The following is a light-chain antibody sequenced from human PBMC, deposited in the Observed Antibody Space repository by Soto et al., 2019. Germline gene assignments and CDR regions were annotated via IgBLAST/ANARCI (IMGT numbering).Light chain of an antibody. V-gene: IGLV1-47*02. J-gene: IGLJ2*01. CDR2: SNN. CDR3: ATWDDSLSGVV. Sequence: QSVLTQPPSASGTPGQRVTISCSGSSSNIGSNYVYWYQQLPGTAPKLLIYSNNQRPSGVPDRFSGSKSGTSASLAISGLRSEDGADYYCATWDDSLSGVVFGGGTKHPVL. CDR1: SSNIGSNY.